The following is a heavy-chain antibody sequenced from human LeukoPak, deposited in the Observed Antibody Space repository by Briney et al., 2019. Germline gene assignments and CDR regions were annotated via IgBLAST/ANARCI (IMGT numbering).Heavy chain of an antibody. V-gene: IGHV4-59*01. J-gene: IGHJ3*01. Sequence: SETLSLTCTVSGDSISSYYWSWIRQPPGKGLEWIGYIYYSGSTNYNPSLKSRVTISVDTSKNQFSLQLSSVTAADTAVYYCAGDVMSTALDAFDVWGQGTMVTVSS. CDR1: GDSISSYY. CDR3: AGDVMSTALDAFDV. CDR2: IYYSGST. D-gene: IGHD1-1*01.